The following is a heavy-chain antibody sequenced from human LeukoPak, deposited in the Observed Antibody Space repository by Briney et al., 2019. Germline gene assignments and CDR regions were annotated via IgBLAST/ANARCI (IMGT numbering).Heavy chain of an antibody. V-gene: IGHV5-51*01. CDR1: GYTFTNYW. CDR2: IYPGDSDT. J-gene: IGHJ4*02. Sequence: GESLKISCKASGYTFTNYWIGWVRQMPGKGLEWMGIIYPGDSDTRYSPSFQGQVTISADKSISTAYLQWSSLKASDTAMYYCARRYCSGGNCYSGFEYWGQGTLLTVSS. D-gene: IGHD2-15*01. CDR3: ARRYCSGGNCYSGFEY.